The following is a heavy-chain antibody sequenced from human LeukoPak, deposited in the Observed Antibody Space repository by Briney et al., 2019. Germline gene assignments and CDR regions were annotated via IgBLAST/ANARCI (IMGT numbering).Heavy chain of an antibody. J-gene: IGHJ5*02. D-gene: IGHD1-7*01. CDR1: GFTFSSYG. CDR2: IWYDASNK. CDR3: VRGVGVSRFNYLDP. V-gene: IGHV3-33*01. Sequence: PGGSLRLSCAASGFTFSSYGMHGVRQAPGKGLEWVAVIWYDASNKYYADSVKGRFTISRDNSKNTLYLHMNSLRDDDTAVYYCVRGVGVSRFNYLDPWGQGTLVIVSS.